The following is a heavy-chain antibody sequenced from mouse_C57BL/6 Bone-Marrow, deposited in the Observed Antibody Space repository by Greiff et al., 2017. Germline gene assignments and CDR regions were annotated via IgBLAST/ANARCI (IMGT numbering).Heavy chain of an antibody. V-gene: IGHV5-6*01. J-gene: IGHJ2*01. Sequence: EVMLVESGGDLVKPGGSLKLSCAASGFTFGSYGMSWVRQTPDKRLEWVATISSGGSYTYYPDSVKGRSTISSDNAKNTLYLQMSSLKSEDTAMDYGASPAYGFDYWGQGTTLTVSS. CDR3: ASPAYGFDY. D-gene: IGHD1-1*01. CDR2: ISSGGSYT. CDR1: GFTFGSYG.